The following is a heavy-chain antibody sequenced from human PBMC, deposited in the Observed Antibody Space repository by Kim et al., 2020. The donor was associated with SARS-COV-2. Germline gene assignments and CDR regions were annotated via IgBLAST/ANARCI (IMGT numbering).Heavy chain of an antibody. D-gene: IGHD6-13*01. CDR2: ISAYNGNT. J-gene: IGHJ6*02. V-gene: IGHV1-18*04. CDR3: ARRYSTARGYYGMDV. CDR1: GYTFTSYG. Sequence: ASVKVSCKASGYTFTSYGISWVRQAPGQGLEWMGWISAYNGNTNYAQKLQGRVTMTTDTSTSTAYMELRSLRSDDTAVYYCARRYSTARGYYGMDVWGQRTTVTVSS.